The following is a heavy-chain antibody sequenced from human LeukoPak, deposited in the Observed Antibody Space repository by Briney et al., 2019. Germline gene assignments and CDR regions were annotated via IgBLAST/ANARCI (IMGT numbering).Heavy chain of an antibody. V-gene: IGHV3-30*18. CDR1: GFTFSSYG. J-gene: IGHJ5*02. Sequence: TGRSLRLSCAASGFTFSSYGMHWVRQAPGKGLEWVAVISYDGSNKYYADSVKGRFTISRDNSKNTLYLQMNSLRAEDTAVYYWAKEDRFGEAGRYNWFDPWGQGTLVTVSS. CDR2: ISYDGSNK. CDR3: AKEDRFGEAGRYNWFDP. D-gene: IGHD3-10*01.